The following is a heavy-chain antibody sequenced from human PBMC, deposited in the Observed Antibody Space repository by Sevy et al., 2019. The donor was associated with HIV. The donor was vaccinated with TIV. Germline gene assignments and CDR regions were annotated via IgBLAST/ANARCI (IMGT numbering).Heavy chain of an antibody. CDR2: ISYDGSNK. D-gene: IGHD4-17*01. V-gene: IGHV3-30-3*01. Sequence: GGSLRLSCAASGFTFSSYAMHWVRQAPGKGLEWVEVISYDGSNKYYADSVKGRFTISRDNSKNTLYLQMNSLRAEDTAVYYCARVIGYGDYEAFDYWGQGTLVTVSS. CDR1: GFTFSSYA. J-gene: IGHJ4*02. CDR3: ARVIGYGDYEAFDY.